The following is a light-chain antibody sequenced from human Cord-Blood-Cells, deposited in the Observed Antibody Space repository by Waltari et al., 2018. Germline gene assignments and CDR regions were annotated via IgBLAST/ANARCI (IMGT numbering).Light chain of an antibody. Sequence: SSELTPDPAVSVALGQTVRLTCQGATLGSYYASRYQQKPGQAPVLVIYGKNNRPSGIPDRFSGSSSGNTASLTITGAQAEDEADYYCNSRDSSGNHVVFGGGTKLTVL. CDR3: NSRDSSGNHVV. J-gene: IGLJ2*01. V-gene: IGLV3-19*01. CDR1: TLGSYY. CDR2: GKN.